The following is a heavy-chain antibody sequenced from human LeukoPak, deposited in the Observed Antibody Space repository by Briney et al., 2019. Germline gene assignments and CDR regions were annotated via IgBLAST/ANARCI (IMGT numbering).Heavy chain of an antibody. D-gene: IGHD3-10*01. Sequence: ASVKVSCKASGYTFTDYYIQWLRQAPGQGPEWMGWVKPDSGDTYYAQKLQGRFTMTRDTSISTAFMELSMLTSADTAVYYCAKHLCFGDTGYFDSWGQGTLVVVSS. CDR3: AKHLCFGDTGYFDS. CDR1: GYTFTDYY. CDR2: VKPDSGDT. J-gene: IGHJ4*02. V-gene: IGHV1-2*02.